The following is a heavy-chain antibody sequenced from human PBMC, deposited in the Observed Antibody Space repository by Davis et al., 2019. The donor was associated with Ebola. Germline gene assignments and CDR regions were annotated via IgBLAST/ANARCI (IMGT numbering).Heavy chain of an antibody. CDR1: GGSISSSSYY. J-gene: IGHJ5*02. D-gene: IGHD2-2*01. V-gene: IGHV4-39*01. CDR3: ARQGTGYCSSTSCPNWFDP. Sequence: SETLSLTCTVSGGSISSSSYYWGWIRQPPGKGLEWIGSIYYSGSTYYNPSLKIRVTISVDTSKNQFSLQLSSVTAADTAVYYCARQGTGYCSSTSCPNWFDPWGQGTLVTVSS. CDR2: IYYSGST.